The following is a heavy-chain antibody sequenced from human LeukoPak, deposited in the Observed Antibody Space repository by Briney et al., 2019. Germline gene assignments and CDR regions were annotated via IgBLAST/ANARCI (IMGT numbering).Heavy chain of an antibody. CDR3: ARPGATTGPRWFHDV. CDR2: INRDGSEK. CDR1: GFPSSGYS. D-gene: IGHD1-1*01. Sequence: QAGGSLRLSCVASGFPSSGYSMTWVRQAPGKGLAWVANINRDGSEKLYVDSVKGRFTISRDNAQNSLYLQMNSLRVDDTAVYYCARPGATTGPRWFHDVWGRGTLVSVSS. V-gene: IGHV3-7*01. J-gene: IGHJ2*01.